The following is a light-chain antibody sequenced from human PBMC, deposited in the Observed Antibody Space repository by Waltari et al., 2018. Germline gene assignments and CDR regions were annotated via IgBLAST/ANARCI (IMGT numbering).Light chain of an antibody. CDR2: EVS. Sequence: QSALTQPASVSGSPGQSITISCPGTSRDLGGYNYVSWYQQHPGKAPKLRIYEVSNRPSGVSHRFSGSKSGSTASLTISGLQTEDEADYYCSSYTTSNTHVVFGGGTKLTVL. V-gene: IGLV2-14*01. CDR3: SSYTTSNTHVV. CDR1: SRDLGGYNY. J-gene: IGLJ2*01.